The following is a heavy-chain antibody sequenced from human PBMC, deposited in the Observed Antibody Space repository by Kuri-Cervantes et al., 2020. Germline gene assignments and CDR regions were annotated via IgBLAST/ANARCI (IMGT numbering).Heavy chain of an antibody. CDR2: INSDGSST. D-gene: IGHD6-19*01. CDR3: EGGSSGWFWEY. CDR1: RFTFKSFC. V-gene: IGHV3-74*01. Sequence: GGSLRLSCAASRFTFKSFCMHWVSQAPGKGLGWVSRINSDGSSTTYADSVKGRFTISRDNAKNTFYLQMNSLRAGDTALYYCEGGSSGWFWEYWGQGTLVTVSS. J-gene: IGHJ4*02.